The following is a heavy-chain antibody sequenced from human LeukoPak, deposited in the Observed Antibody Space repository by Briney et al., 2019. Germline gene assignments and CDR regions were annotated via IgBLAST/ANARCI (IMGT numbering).Heavy chain of an antibody. D-gene: IGHD6-13*01. CDR3: ARDVEGAGMAAPFDH. J-gene: IGHJ4*02. Sequence: SETLSLTCTVSGGSIRSYYWSWIRQPAGKGLEWIGHIYHSGSTNDNPSLKSRVTMSVDTPKNQFSLKLRSVTAADTAVYYCARDVEGAGMAAPFDHWGQGILVTVSS. V-gene: IGHV4-4*07. CDR2: IYHSGST. CDR1: GGSIRSYY.